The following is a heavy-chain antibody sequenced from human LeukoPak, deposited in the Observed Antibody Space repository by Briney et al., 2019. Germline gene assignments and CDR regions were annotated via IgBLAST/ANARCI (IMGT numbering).Heavy chain of an antibody. D-gene: IGHD6-13*01. CDR3: ARGPLGSSWYRIDY. V-gene: IGHV1-18*01. CDR1: GYTFTSYG. J-gene: IGHJ4*02. Sequence: ASVKVSCKASGYTFTSYGISWVRQAPGQGLEWMGWISAYNGKTNYAQKIQGRVTMTTDTSTSTAYMELRSLRSDDAAVYYCARGPLGSSWYRIDYWGQGTLVTVSS. CDR2: ISAYNGKT.